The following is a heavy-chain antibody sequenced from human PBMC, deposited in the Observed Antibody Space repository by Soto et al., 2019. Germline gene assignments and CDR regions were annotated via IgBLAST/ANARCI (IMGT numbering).Heavy chain of an antibody. CDR2: ISGSGGST. Sequence: EVQLLESGGGLVQPGGSLRLSCAASGFTFSSYAMSWVRQAPGKGLEWVSAISGSGGSTYYADSVKGRFTISSDNSKNPLYLQMNSLRAEDTAVYYCAKDIYGDYVSALFDYWGQGTLVTVSS. V-gene: IGHV3-23*01. J-gene: IGHJ4*02. CDR1: GFTFSSYA. D-gene: IGHD4-17*01. CDR3: AKDIYGDYVSALFDY.